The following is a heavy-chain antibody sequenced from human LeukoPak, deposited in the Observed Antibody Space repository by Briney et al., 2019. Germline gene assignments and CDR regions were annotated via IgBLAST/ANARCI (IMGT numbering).Heavy chain of an antibody. CDR3: ARCELRFLEWPSDIDV. D-gene: IGHD3-3*01. V-gene: IGHV1-18*01. CDR1: GYTFTSYG. J-gene: IGHJ6*03. CDR2: ISAYNGNT. Sequence: GSVQVSCKASGYTFTSYGISWVRQAPGQGLEWMGWISAYNGNTNYAQKLQGRVTMTTDSSTSTAYMELRRLSSDDTAVYYCARCELRFLEWPSDIDVWGKGTTVTVSS.